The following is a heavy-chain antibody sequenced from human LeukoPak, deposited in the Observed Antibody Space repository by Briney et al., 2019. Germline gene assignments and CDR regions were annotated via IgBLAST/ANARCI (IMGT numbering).Heavy chain of an antibody. D-gene: IGHD2-8*01. J-gene: IGHJ6*02. CDR2: ISYDGSNK. Sequence: PGGSLRLSCAASGFTFSSYAMHWVRQAPGKGLEWVAVISYDGSNKYYADSVKGRFTISRDNSKNTLYLQMNSLRAEDTAVYYCARPNCTNGVCYSRLYYYYGMDVWGQGTTVTVSS. CDR3: ARPNCTNGVCYSRLYYYYGMDV. CDR1: GFTFSSYA. V-gene: IGHV3-30*04.